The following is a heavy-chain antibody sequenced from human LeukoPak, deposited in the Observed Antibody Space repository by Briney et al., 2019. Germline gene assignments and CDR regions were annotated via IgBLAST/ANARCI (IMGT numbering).Heavy chain of an antibody. CDR1: GFTFRNSW. CDR3: AREYSSGGV. CDR2: IKEDGSEK. V-gene: IGHV3-7*01. Sequence: GGSLSLSCAASGFTFRNSWMSWVRQAPGKGLEWVANIKEDGSEKHYGDSVKGRFTIPRDNAKNSLYLQMNSLRAEDTAVYYCAREYSSGGVWGQGTTVTVSS. D-gene: IGHD6-19*01. J-gene: IGHJ6*02.